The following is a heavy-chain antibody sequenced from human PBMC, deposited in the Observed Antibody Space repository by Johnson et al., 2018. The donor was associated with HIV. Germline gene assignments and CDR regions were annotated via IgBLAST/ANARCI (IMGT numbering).Heavy chain of an antibody. D-gene: IGHD4-17*01. V-gene: IGHV3-30-3*01. Sequence: QVQLVESGGGLIQPGGSLRLPCAASGFTFSNAWMTWVRQAPGKGLAWVGRIKSKSDGSNKYYADSVTGRFTISRDNSKNTLYLQMNSLRAEDTAVYYCASPLYGDYDPIAFDIWGQGTMVTVSS. CDR1: GFTFSNAW. CDR2: KSKSDGSNK. CDR3: ASPLYGDYDPIAFDI. J-gene: IGHJ3*02.